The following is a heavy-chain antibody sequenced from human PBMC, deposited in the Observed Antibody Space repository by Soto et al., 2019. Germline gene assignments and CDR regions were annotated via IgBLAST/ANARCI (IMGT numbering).Heavy chain of an antibody. Sequence: GGSLRLSCAASGLTFSSSWMHWVRQAPGKGLEWVSRIKSDGSTTNYADSVKGRFTISRDNAKNTLYLQMNSLRAEDTAVYYCARGTTGWYGYDYWGQGTLVTVSS. D-gene: IGHD6-19*01. CDR3: ARGTTGWYGYDY. J-gene: IGHJ4*02. V-gene: IGHV3-74*01. CDR1: GLTFSSSW. CDR2: IKSDGSTT.